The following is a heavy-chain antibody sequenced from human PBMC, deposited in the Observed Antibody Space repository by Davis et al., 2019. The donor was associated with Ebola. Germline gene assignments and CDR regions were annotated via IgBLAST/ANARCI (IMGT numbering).Heavy chain of an antibody. CDR3: ARDPSSSWYANYYMDV. Sequence: SVKVSCKASGGTFSSYAISWVRQAPGQGLEWMGGIIPILGIANYAQKFQGRVTITADESTSTAYMELSSLRSEDTAVYYCARDPSSSWYANYYMDVWGKGTTVTVSS. D-gene: IGHD6-13*01. CDR2: IIPILGIA. V-gene: IGHV1-69*10. J-gene: IGHJ6*03. CDR1: GGTFSSYA.